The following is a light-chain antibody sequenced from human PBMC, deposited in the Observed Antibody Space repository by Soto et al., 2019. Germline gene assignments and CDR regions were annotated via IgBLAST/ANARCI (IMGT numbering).Light chain of an antibody. CDR2: LGS. J-gene: IGKJ4*01. CDR3: MQALQTPLT. Sequence: DIVMTQSPLSLPVTPGEPASISCRSSQSLLHSNVYKYLDWYLQKPGQSPQLVIYLGSNRASGVPDRFSGSGSGTDFTLKISRVEAEDVGVYYCMQALQTPLTFGGGTRVEIK. CDR1: QSLLHSNVYKY. V-gene: IGKV2-28*01.